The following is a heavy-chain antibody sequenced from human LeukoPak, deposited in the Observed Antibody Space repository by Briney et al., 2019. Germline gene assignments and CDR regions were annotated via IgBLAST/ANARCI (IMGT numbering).Heavy chain of an antibody. D-gene: IGHD6-13*01. CDR3: AREAQQLVDY. CDR2: IYHSGST. CDR1: GGSISSGGYS. Sequence: SQTLSLTCAVSGGSISSGGYSWSWIRQPPGTGLEWIGYIYHSGSTYYNPSLKSRVTISVDTSKNQFSLKLSSVTAADTAVYYCAREAQQLVDYWGQGTLVTVSS. V-gene: IGHV4-30-2*01. J-gene: IGHJ4*02.